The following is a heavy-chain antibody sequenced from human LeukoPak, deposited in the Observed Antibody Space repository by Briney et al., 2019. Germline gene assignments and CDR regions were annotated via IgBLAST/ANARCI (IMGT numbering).Heavy chain of an antibody. V-gene: IGHV4-39*07. CDR3: ARDWGRYDILTGYYNAFDI. D-gene: IGHD3-9*01. Sequence: KSSETLSLTCTVSGGSISSSSYYWGWIRQPPGKGLEWIGSIYYSGSTYYNPSLKSRVTISVDTSKNQFSLKLSSVTAADTAVYYCARDWGRYDILTGYYNAFDIWGQGTMVTVSS. J-gene: IGHJ3*02. CDR1: GGSISSSSYY. CDR2: IYYSGST.